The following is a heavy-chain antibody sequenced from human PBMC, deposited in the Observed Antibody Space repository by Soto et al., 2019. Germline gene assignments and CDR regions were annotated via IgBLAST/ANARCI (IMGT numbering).Heavy chain of an antibody. CDR2: IIPIFGTA. Sequence: GASVKVACKTSGYTFTSYGISWVRQANRQGLEWMGGIIPIFGTANYAQKFQGRVTITADESTSTAYMELSSLRSEDTAVYYCARSRDGYTSSLAAFDYWGQGTLVTVSS. CDR3: ARSRDGYTSSLAAFDY. J-gene: IGHJ4*02. D-gene: IGHD5-12*01. V-gene: IGHV1-69*13. CDR1: GYTFTSYG.